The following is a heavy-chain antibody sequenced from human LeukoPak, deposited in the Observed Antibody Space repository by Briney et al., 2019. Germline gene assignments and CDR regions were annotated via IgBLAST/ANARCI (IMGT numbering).Heavy chain of an antibody. J-gene: IGHJ4*02. CDR2: INHSGST. Sequence: SETLSLTCTVSGGSIRRADYYWGWIRQSPGKGLEWIGEINHSGSTNYNPSLKSRVTISVDTSKNQFSLKLSSVTAADTAVYYCARGHRPGYSSGWSHFDYWGQGTLVTVSS. CDR3: ARGHRPGYSSGWSHFDY. D-gene: IGHD6-13*01. CDR1: GGSIRRADYY. V-gene: IGHV4-34*01.